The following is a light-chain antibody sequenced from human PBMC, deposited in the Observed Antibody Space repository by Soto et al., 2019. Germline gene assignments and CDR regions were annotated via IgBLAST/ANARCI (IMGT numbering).Light chain of an antibody. Sequence: DIQMTQSPSSLSASVGDRATITCRASQTISTYLNWYQQKPGQAPKLLIYAASTLHSGVPSRFSGSGSGTDFTLTINSLQPEDFATYYCQQSHGIPYTFGQGTKLEIK. CDR3: QQSHGIPYT. J-gene: IGKJ2*01. CDR2: AAS. CDR1: QTISTY. V-gene: IGKV1-39*01.